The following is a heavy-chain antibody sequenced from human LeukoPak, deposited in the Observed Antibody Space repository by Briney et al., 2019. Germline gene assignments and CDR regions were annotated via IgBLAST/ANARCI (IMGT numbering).Heavy chain of an antibody. Sequence: GASVKVSCKASGYTFTGYYMQWVRQAPGQGLEWMGRINPNSGGTNYAQKFQGRVTMTRDTSISTAYMELSRLRSDDTAVYYCARDLSITIFGVSNWFDPWGQGTLVTVSS. V-gene: IGHV1-2*06. J-gene: IGHJ5*02. CDR1: GYTFTGYY. CDR3: ARDLSITIFGVSNWFDP. D-gene: IGHD3-3*01. CDR2: INPNSGGT.